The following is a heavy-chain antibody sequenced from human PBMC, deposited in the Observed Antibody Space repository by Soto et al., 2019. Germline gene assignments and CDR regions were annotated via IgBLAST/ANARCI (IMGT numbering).Heavy chain of an antibody. CDR1: GVTFSSYG. V-gene: IGHV3-23*01. D-gene: IGHD3-22*01. J-gene: IGHJ6*02. CDR3: AKGSVVGADYSYGMDV. Sequence: GGSLRLSCAAAGVTFSSYGMSWVRQAPGKGLEWVSAVSGSGGSVYYADSVRGRFTISRDNSKNTLYLQVNSLRAEDTAIYYCAKGSVVGADYSYGMDVRGQGTTVTV. CDR2: VSGSGGSV.